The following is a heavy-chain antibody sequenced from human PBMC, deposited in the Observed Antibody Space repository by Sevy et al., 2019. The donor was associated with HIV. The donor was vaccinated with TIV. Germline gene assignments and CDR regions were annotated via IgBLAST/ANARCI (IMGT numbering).Heavy chain of an antibody. CDR3: ARTGPPGYYYDSSGSDY. Sequence: GGSLRLSCAASGFTFSSYSMNWVRQAPGKGLEWVSYISSSSSTIYYADSVKGRFTISRDNAKNSRYLQMNSLRAEDTAVYYCARTGPPGYYYDSSGSDYWGQGTLVTVSS. CDR2: ISSSSSTI. CDR1: GFTFSSYS. J-gene: IGHJ4*02. D-gene: IGHD3-22*01. V-gene: IGHV3-48*01.